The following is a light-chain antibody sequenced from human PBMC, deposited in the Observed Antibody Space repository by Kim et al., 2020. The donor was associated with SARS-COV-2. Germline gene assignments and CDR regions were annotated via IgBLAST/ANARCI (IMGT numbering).Light chain of an antibody. CDR2: GAS. V-gene: IGKV3-20*01. J-gene: IGKJ2*01. Sequence: EIVLTQSPGTLSLSPGERATLSCRASQSVSSNYLAWYQQKPGQAPRVLIYGASTRATGIPDRFSGSGSGTDFTLTISRLEPGDFAVYYCQQYGSSPYTFGQGTKLEI. CDR3: QQYGSSPYT. CDR1: QSVSSNY.